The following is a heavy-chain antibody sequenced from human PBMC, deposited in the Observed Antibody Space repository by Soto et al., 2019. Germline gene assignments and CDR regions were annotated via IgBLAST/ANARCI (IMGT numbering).Heavy chain of an antibody. Sequence: ASETLSLTCAVYGGSFSGYYWSWIRQPPGKGLEWIGEINHSGSTNYNPSLKSRVTISVDTSKNQFSLKLSSVTAADTAVYYCARKRGYCSSTSCYSFYYYYGMDVWGQGTTVTVSS. CDR3: ARKRGYCSSTSCYSFYYYYGMDV. J-gene: IGHJ6*02. CDR2: INHSGST. CDR1: GGSFSGYY. V-gene: IGHV4-34*01. D-gene: IGHD2-2*02.